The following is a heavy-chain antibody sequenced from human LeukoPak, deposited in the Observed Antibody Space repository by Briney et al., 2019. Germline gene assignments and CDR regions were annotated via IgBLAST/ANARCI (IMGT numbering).Heavy chain of an antibody. Sequence: PGESLKISCKGSGYSFTSYWIGWVRQVPGKGLEWMGIIYPGDSDTRYSPSFQGQVTISADKSIGTAYLQWSSLKASDTAMYYCARGPDSSGYLDAFDIWGQGTMVTVSS. V-gene: IGHV5-51*01. J-gene: IGHJ3*02. CDR2: IYPGDSDT. CDR1: GYSFTSYW. CDR3: ARGPDSSGYLDAFDI. D-gene: IGHD3-22*01.